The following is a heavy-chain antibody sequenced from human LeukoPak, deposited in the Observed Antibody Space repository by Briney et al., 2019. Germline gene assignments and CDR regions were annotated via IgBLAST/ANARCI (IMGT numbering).Heavy chain of an antibody. V-gene: IGHV5-51*01. CDR3: XXXXXXXXXXXIHQNDAFDI. Sequence: GESLKISCKGSGYSFTSYWIGWVRQMPGKGLEWMGIIYPGDSDTRYSPSFQGQVTISADKSISTAYLQWSSLKASDTAMYYXXXXXXXXXXXXIHQNDAFDIWGQGTMVTVSS. J-gene: IGHJ3*02. CDR2: IYPGDSDT. CDR1: GYSFTSYW.